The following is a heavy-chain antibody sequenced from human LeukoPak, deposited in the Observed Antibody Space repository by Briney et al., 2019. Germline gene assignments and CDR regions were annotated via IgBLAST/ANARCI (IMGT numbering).Heavy chain of an antibody. CDR3: ARDRENYYDSSGYYPDY. CDR1: GYTFTGYY. J-gene: IGHJ4*02. Sequence: ASVKVSCKASGYTFTGYYMHWVRQAPGQGLEWMGWINPNSGGTNYAQKFQGRVTMTRDTSISTAYMELSRLRSDDTAVYYCARDRENYYDSSGYYPDYWGQGTLVTVSS. D-gene: IGHD3-22*01. CDR2: INPNSGGT. V-gene: IGHV1-2*02.